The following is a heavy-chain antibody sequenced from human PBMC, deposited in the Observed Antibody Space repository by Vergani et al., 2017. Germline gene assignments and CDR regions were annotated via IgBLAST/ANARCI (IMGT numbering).Heavy chain of an antibody. D-gene: IGHD4-23*01. CDR1: GFTFSGSA. CDR2: IRSKANSYAT. CDR3: ARDLLPYGGKRHNWFDP. V-gene: IGHV3-73*02. Sequence: EVQLVESGGGLVQPGGSLKLSCAASGFTFSGSAMHWVRQASGKGLEWVGRIRSKANSYATAYAASVKGRFTISRDDSKNTAYLQMNSLKTEDTAVYYCARDLLPYGGKRHNWFDPWGQGTLVTVSS. J-gene: IGHJ5*02.